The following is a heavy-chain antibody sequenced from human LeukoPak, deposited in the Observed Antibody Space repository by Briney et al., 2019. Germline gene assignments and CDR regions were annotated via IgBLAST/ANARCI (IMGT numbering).Heavy chain of an antibody. CDR3: ARDLSSGWYGHAFDI. D-gene: IGHD6-19*01. Sequence: SETLSLTCAVSGGSISSNNWWGWVRQPPGKGLEWIGEIYHSGSPNYNPSLKSRVTISVDKSRNHFSLNLSSVTAADTAVYYCARDLSSGWYGHAFDIWGQGTMVTVSS. J-gene: IGHJ3*02. CDR2: IYHSGSP. V-gene: IGHV4-4*02. CDR1: GGSISSNNW.